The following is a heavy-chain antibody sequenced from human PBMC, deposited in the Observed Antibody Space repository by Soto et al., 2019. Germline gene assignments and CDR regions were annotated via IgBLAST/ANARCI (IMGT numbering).Heavy chain of an antibody. D-gene: IGHD5-12*01. Sequence: GGSLRLSCAASGFTFNTYWMHWVRQATGKGLIWVSRINPTGSSTTYADSVKGRFTISRDNAKNTLYLQMNSLRAEDTAVYYCEGVYSGYDYYFDYWGQGTLVTVSS. J-gene: IGHJ4*02. CDR2: INPTGSST. CDR3: EGVYSGYDYYFDY. V-gene: IGHV3-74*01. CDR1: GFTFNTYW.